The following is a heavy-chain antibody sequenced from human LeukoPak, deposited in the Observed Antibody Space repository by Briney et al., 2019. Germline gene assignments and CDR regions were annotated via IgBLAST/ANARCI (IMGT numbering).Heavy chain of an antibody. J-gene: IGHJ5*02. CDR1: GFTFSDYD. CDR2: ISSGGTTM. Sequence: GGSLRLSCAASGFTFSDYDMSWIRQGPGKGLEWVSYISSGGTTMYYADSVRGQFTISRDNAKNSLFLQMNSLRAEDTAVYYCARDAIVVVPAALMKMVDPWGQGTLVTVSS. D-gene: IGHD2-2*01. CDR3: ARDAIVVVPAALMKMVDP. V-gene: IGHV3-11*01.